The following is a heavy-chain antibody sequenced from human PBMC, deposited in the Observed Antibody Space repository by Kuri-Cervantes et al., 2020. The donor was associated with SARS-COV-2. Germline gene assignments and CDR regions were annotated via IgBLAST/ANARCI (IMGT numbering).Heavy chain of an antibody. V-gene: IGHV1-46*01. J-gene: IGHJ6*02. CDR3: AREAGYYDMLLTPSYYYYYYGMGV. CDR2: INPSGGST. Sequence: ASVKVSCKASGYTFTSYYMHWVRQAPGQGLEWMGIINPSGGSTSYAQKFQGRVTMTRDTSTSTVYMELSSLRSEDTAVYYCAREAGYYDMLLTPSYYYYYYGMGVWGQGTTVTVSS. D-gene: IGHD3-9*01. CDR1: GYTFTSYY.